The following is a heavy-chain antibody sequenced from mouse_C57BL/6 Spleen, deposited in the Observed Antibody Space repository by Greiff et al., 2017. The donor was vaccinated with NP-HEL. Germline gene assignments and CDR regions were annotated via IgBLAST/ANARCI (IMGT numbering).Heavy chain of an antibody. CDR2: IRNKANGYTT. CDR3: ARGGGRSYYFDY. CDR1: GFTFTDYY. V-gene: IGHV7-3*01. J-gene: IGHJ2*01. Sequence: DVHLVESGGGLVQPGGSLSLSCAASGFTFTDYYMSWVRQPPGKALEWLGFIRNKANGYTTEYSASVKGRFTISRDNSQSILYLQMNALRAEDSATYYCARGGGRSYYFDYWGQGTTLTVSS.